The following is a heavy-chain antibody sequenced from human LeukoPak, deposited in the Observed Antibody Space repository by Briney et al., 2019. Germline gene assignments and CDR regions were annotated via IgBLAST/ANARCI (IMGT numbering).Heavy chain of an antibody. CDR3: ARDSLYDDNVYYHYFDY. D-gene: IGHD3-22*01. Sequence: GGSLRLSCATSGFSFSTFGMHWVRQAPGKGLEWVAMIWYDASGQHYADSVKGRFTISRDTSKNTLYLQMNSLRAEDTAVYFCARDSLYDDNVYYHYFDYWGQGTLVTVSS. J-gene: IGHJ4*02. CDR1: GFSFSTFG. V-gene: IGHV3-33*01. CDR2: IWYDASGQ.